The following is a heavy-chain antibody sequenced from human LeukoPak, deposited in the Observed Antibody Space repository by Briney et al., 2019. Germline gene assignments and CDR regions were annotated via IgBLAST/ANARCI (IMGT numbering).Heavy chain of an antibody. J-gene: IGHJ4*02. CDR2: ISTSGSTI. V-gene: IGHV3-48*03. Sequence: PGGSLRLSCAASGFIFSSYEMNWLRQAPGKGLEWVSYISTSGSTIYYADSVKGRFTISRDNARNSLYLQMNSLRAEDTAVYYCAREGNWNDRGFDHWGQGTLVTVSS. CDR3: AREGNWNDRGFDH. D-gene: IGHD1-20*01. CDR1: GFIFSSYE.